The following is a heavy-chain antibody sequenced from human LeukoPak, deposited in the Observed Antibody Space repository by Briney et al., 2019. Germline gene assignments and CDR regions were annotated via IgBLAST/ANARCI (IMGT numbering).Heavy chain of an antibody. CDR2: INPNSGGT. V-gene: IGHV1-2*02. J-gene: IGHJ2*01. CDR1: GYTFTGYY. CDR3: ARRGASDYGDYDRYFDL. Sequence: ASVKVSCKASGYTFTGYYMHWVRQAPGQGLEWMGWINPNSGGTNYAQKFQGRVTMTRDTSISTSYMELSRLRSDDTAVYYCARRGASDYGDYDRYFDLWGRGTLVTVSS. D-gene: IGHD4-17*01.